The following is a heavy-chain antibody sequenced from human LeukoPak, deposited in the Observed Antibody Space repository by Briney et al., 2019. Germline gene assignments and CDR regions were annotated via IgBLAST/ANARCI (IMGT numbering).Heavy chain of an antibody. CDR1: GGSMSSYY. CDR2: IFYSGST. J-gene: IGHJ6*02. V-gene: IGHV4-59*08. CDR3: ARLWFGAPYGMDV. Sequence: SETLSLTCTVSGGSMSSYYWNWIRQTPGKGLEWIGYIFYSGSTNYNPSLMSRVTISVDTSKNQFSLKLRSVTAADTAVYYCARLWFGAPYGMDVWGQGTTVTVSS. D-gene: IGHD3-10*01.